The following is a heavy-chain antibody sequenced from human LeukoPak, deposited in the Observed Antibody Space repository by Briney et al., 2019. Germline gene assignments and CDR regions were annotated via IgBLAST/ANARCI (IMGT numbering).Heavy chain of an antibody. CDR1: GGTFSSYA. D-gene: IGHD3-16*02. J-gene: IGHJ4*02. CDR2: IIPIFGTA. CDR3: ARLQGGGSYRNFDY. V-gene: IGHV1-69*06. Sequence: SVKVSCKASGGTFSSYAISWVRQAPGQGLEWMGGIIPIFGTANYAQKFQGRVTITADKSTSTAYMELGSLRSEDTAVYYCARLQGGGSYRNFDYWGQGTLVTVSS.